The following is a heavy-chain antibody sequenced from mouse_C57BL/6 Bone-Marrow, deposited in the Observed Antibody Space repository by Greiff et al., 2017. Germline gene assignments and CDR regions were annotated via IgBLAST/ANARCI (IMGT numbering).Heavy chain of an antibody. CDR1: GFTFSSYA. D-gene: IGHD1-3*01. Sequence: EVMLVESGGGLVKPGGSLKLSCAASGFTFSSYAMSWVRQTPEKRLEWVATISDGGSYTYYPDNVKGRFTISRDNAKNNRYLQMSHLKSEDTAMYYCARDNFWFAYWGQGTLVTVSA. V-gene: IGHV5-4*01. J-gene: IGHJ3*01. CDR3: ARDNFWFAY. CDR2: ISDGGSYT.